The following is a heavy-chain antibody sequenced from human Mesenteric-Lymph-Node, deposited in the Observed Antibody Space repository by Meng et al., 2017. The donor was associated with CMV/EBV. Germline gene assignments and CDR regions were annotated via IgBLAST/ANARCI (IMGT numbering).Heavy chain of an antibody. J-gene: IGHJ5*01. D-gene: IGHD1-26*01. CDR3: ARESAGAPFDS. CDR1: GDSVSNNIAA. CDR2: TYYRSKWYN. V-gene: IGHV6-1*01. Sequence: ISGDSVSNNIAAWNWLRQSPSRGLEWLGRTYYRSKWYNEYTGSLKSRITINPDTSKNQFSLQLNFVTPEDTAVYYCARESAGAPFDSWGQGTLVTVSS.